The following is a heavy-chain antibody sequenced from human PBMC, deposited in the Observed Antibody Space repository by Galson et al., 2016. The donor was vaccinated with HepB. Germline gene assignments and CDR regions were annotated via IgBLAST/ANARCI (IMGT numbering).Heavy chain of an antibody. Sequence: SVKVSCKASGYTFISYGITWVRQAPGQGLESMGWISAYNGNTNYAQKPQGRVTLTTDTSTSTAYMELRSLRSDDTAVYYCARGPPDFDILTGYYHYYYGMDVWGQGTAVTVSS. D-gene: IGHD3-9*01. V-gene: IGHV1-18*01. J-gene: IGHJ6*02. CDR3: ARGPPDFDILTGYYHYYYGMDV. CDR1: GYTFISYG. CDR2: ISAYNGNT.